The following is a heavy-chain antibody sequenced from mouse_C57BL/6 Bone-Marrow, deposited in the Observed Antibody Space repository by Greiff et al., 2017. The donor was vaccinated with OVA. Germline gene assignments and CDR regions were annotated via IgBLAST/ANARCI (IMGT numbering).Heavy chain of an antibody. V-gene: IGHV1-64*01. J-gene: IGHJ1*03. Sequence: VQLQQPGAELVKPGASVKLSCKASGYTFTSYWMHWVKQRPGQGLEWIGMIHPNSGSTNYNEKFKSKATLTVDKSSSTAYMQLSSLTSEDSAVYDCARRGSPYWYVDVWGTGTTVTVSS. CDR2: IHPNSGST. D-gene: IGHD1-1*02. CDR3: ARRGSPYWYVDV. CDR1: GYTFTSYW.